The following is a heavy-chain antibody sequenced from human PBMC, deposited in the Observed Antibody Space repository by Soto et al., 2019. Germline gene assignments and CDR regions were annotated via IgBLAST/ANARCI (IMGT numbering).Heavy chain of an antibody. V-gene: IGHV3-23*01. CDR2: ISGSGSST. D-gene: IGHD3-16*01. CDR1: GFTINPYW. J-gene: IGHJ4*02. CDR3: AKKGNPLGGPYDY. Sequence: PGGSLRLSCAASGFTINPYWMSWVRQAPGKGLEWVASISGSGSSTYYADSVKGRFTISRDNSKNTLYLQMNSLRAEDTAVYYCAKKGNPLGGPYDYWGQGTLVTVSS.